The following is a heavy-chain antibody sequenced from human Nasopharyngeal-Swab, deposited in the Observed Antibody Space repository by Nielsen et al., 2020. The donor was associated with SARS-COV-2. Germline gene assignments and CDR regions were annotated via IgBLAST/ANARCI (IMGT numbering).Heavy chain of an antibody. V-gene: IGHV3-7*01. J-gene: IGHJ4*02. Sequence: GESLKISCAASGFTYWMNWVRQAPGKGLEWVGNIGQDGGGKKYVDSVKGRFTISRDNANNLLYLQMISLRAEDTAVYYCVRNRGYYTFTDWGQGTLVTVSS. CDR2: IGQDGGGK. D-gene: IGHD2/OR15-2a*01. CDR3: VRNRGYYTFTD. CDR1: GFTYW.